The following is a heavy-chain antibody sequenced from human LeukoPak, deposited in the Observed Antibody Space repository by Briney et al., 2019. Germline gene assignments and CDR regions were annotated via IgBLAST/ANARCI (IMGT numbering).Heavy chain of an antibody. CDR3: AKDSVSQRWLQFRWAYWYFDL. J-gene: IGHJ2*01. V-gene: IGHV3-23*01. CDR2: ISGSGGST. Sequence: HSGGSLRLSCAASGFTFSSYGMSWVRQAPGKGLEWVSAISGSGGSTYYADSVKGRFTISRDNYKNTLYVEMNSLRAEDTAVYYCAKDSVSQRWLQFRWAYWYFDLWGRGTLVTVSS. D-gene: IGHD5-24*01. CDR1: GFTFSSYG.